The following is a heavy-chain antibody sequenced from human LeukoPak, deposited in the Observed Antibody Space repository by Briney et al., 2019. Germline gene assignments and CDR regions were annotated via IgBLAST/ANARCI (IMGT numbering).Heavy chain of an antibody. D-gene: IGHD3-16*01. CDR3: ARSHSVWSSFDY. V-gene: IGHV4-59*01. J-gene: IGHJ4*02. Sequence: SETLSLTCTVSGGSISSYYWSWIRQPPGKGLEWIGYIYYSGSTNYNPSLKSRVTISVDTSKNQFSLKLSSVTAADTAVYYCARSHSVWSSFDYWGQGTLVTVSS. CDR1: GGSISSYY. CDR2: IYYSGST.